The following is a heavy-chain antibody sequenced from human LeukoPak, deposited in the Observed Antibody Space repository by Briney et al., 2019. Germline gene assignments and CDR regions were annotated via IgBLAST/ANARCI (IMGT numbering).Heavy chain of an antibody. CDR2: ISSSSSYI. J-gene: IGHJ6*02. D-gene: IGHD3-10*01. CDR3: ARGGEEDTVADVLLWFGELPPLYYYYYGMDV. Sequence: GGSLRLSCAASGFTFSSYSMNWVRQAPGKGLEWVSSISSSSSYIYYADSVKGRFTISRDNAKNSLYLQMNRLRAEDTAVYYCARGGEEDTVADVLLWFGELPPLYYYYYGMDVWGQGTTVTVSS. V-gene: IGHV3-21*01. CDR1: GFTFSSYS.